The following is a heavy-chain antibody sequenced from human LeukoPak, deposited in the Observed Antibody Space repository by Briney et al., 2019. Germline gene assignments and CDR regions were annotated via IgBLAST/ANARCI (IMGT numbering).Heavy chain of an antibody. CDR2: INHSGST. Sequence: PSETLSLTCAVYGGSFSGYYWSWIRQPPGKGLEWIGEINHSGSTNYNPSLKSRVTISVDTSKNQFSLRLSSVTAADTAVYYCARKYGSSWYYFDYWGQGTLVTVSS. V-gene: IGHV4-34*01. D-gene: IGHD6-13*01. CDR3: ARKYGSSWYYFDY. CDR1: GGSFSGYY. J-gene: IGHJ4*02.